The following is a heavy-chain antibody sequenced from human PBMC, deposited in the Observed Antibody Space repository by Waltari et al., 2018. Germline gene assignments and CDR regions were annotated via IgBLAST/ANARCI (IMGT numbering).Heavy chain of an antibody. J-gene: IGHJ5*02. CDR1: GYSISSGYY. D-gene: IGHD3-3*01. CDR2: IYHSGST. Sequence: VQLQESGPGLVKPSETLSLTCTVSGYSISSGYYWGWIRQPPGKGLEWIGSIYHSGSTYYNPSLKSRVTISVDTSKNQFSLKLSSVTAADTAVYYCARGGYDFWSGYYPNWFDPWGQGTLVTVSS. CDR3: ARGGYDFWSGYYPNWFDP. V-gene: IGHV4-38-2*02.